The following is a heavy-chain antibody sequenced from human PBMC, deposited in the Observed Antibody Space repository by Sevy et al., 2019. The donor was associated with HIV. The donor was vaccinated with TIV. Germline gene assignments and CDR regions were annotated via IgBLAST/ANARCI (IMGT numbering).Heavy chain of an antibody. J-gene: IGHJ5*02. CDR1: GFTFSTYS. Sequence: GGSLRLSCAASGFTFSTYSMNWVRQAPGKGLEWVSSISITSSYIVYAYSVKGRFTISRDNAKNSLYLQMNNLRAEDTAIYYCARDYNSGWRKFNLFDPWGQGTLVTVSS. V-gene: IGHV3-21*01. CDR2: ISITSSYI. D-gene: IGHD6-19*01. CDR3: ARDYNSGWRKFNLFDP.